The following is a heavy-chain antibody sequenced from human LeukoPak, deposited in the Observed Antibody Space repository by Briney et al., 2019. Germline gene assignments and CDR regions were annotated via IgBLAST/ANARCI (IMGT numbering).Heavy chain of an antibody. D-gene: IGHD5-12*01. CDR3: ARVGGYSGYEFDY. Sequence: GGSLRLSCAASGFTVSSNYMSWVRQAPGKGLEWVSGINWNGGSTGYADSVKGRFTISRDNAKNTLYLQMNSLRAEDTAVYYCARVGGYSGYEFDYWGQGTLVTVSS. V-gene: IGHV3-20*04. J-gene: IGHJ4*02. CDR2: INWNGGST. CDR1: GFTVSSNY.